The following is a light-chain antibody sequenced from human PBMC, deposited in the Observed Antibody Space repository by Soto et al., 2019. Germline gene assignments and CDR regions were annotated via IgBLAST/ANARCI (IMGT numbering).Light chain of an antibody. CDR1: QDISNY. CDR2: AAS. V-gene: IGKV1-27*01. J-gene: IGKJ1*01. CDR3: QKYNSAPPWT. Sequence: DIPMTQSPSSLSASVGDRVTITCRATQDISNYLAWYQQKPGKVPNLLIYAASTLQSGVPSRFSGSGSGTEFNLTISSLQPEDVATYYCQKYNSAPPWTVGQGTKVEI.